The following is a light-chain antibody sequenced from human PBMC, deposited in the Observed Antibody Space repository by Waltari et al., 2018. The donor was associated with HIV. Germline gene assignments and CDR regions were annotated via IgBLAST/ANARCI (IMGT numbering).Light chain of an antibody. CDR1: QSISSS. CDR2: DAS. CDR3: QHRNNWPLFT. J-gene: IGKJ3*01. Sequence: EIVLTQSPATLSVSPGSRATLSCRASQSISSSVAWYQQKPGQSPRLLIYDASNRAPDTPARFSGSGSGTDFTLTISSLEPEDFAVYYCQHRNNWPLFTFGPGTKVQI. V-gene: IGKV3-11*01.